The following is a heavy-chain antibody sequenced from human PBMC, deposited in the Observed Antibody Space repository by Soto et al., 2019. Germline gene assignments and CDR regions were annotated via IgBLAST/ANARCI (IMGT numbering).Heavy chain of an antibody. J-gene: IGHJ6*03. Sequence: GASVKVSCKASGGTFSSYTISWVRQAPGQGLEWMGRIIPILGIANYAQKFQGRVTITADKSTSTAYMELSSLRSEDTAVYYCARDRGGYSSYYYYYMDVWGKGTTVTVSS. D-gene: IGHD5-12*01. CDR3: ARDRGGYSSYYYYYMDV. CDR1: GGTFSSYT. V-gene: IGHV1-69*04. CDR2: IIPILGIA.